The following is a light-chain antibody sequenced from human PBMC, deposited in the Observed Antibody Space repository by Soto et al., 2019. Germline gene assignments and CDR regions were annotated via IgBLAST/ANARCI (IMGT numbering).Light chain of an antibody. Sequence: QSVLTQPASMSGSPRQSITISCTGTSSDIGRYNFVSWYQHHPGKAPKLIIYEATKRPSGVSYRFSGSKSGNTASLTIPGLQAEDEADYYCTSYTITSPYVFGTGTKVTVL. CDR2: EAT. V-gene: IGLV2-14*01. CDR3: TSYTITSPYV. J-gene: IGLJ1*01. CDR1: SSDIGRYNF.